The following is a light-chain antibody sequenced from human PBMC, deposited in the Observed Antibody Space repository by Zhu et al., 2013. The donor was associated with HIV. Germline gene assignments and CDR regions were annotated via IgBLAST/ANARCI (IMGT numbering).Light chain of an antibody. CDR2: NVN. CDR1: SSDIGYHNQ. V-gene: IGLV2-11*01. CDR3: CAYAGVHTRF. J-gene: IGLJ2*01. Sequence: PLTQPRSVSGSLRQSVTISCTGTSSDIGYHNQISWYQHHPGRAPNLIIFNVNNRPSGVPDRFSGSKSGNTAYLTISGLQADDESNYYCCAYAGVHTRFFGGGTRLTVL.